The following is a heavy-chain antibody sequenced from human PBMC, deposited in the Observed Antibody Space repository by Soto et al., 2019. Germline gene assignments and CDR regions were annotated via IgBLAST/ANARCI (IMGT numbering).Heavy chain of an antibody. V-gene: IGHV1-8*01. CDR3: ARGGHDYGDYTIDY. Sequence: QVQLVQSGAEVKKPGASVKVSCKASGYTFTSYDINWVRQATGQGLVWMGWMNPNSGNTGYAQKCQGRVTMTRNTSISTAYMELSSLRSEDTAVYYCARGGHDYGDYTIDYWGQGTLVTVSS. J-gene: IGHJ4*02. D-gene: IGHD4-17*01. CDR1: GYTFTSYD. CDR2: MNPNSGNT.